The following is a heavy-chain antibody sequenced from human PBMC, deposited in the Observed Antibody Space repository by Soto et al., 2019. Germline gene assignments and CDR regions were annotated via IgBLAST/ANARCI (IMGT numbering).Heavy chain of an antibody. D-gene: IGHD3-9*01. J-gene: IGHJ5*02. V-gene: IGHV1-2*02. CDR2: VNPNTGLT. CDR3: TTLRLDP. CDR1: GYTFTALY. Sequence: VKVSCKASGYTFTALYMNWVRQAPGQGLEWMGWVNPNTGLTKYAQKFQGRVIMTRDTSINTAYMELSGLTSDDTAVYYCTTLRLDPWGQGTLVTVSS.